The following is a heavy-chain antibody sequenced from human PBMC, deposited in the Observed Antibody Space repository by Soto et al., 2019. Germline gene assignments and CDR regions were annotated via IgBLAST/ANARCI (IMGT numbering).Heavy chain of an antibody. Sequence: GGSLRLSCAASGFTFDDYTMHWVRQAPGKGLEWVSLISWDGGSTYYADSVKGRFTISRDNSKNSLYLQMNSLKTEDTALYYCAKYIGYVDTAMVMDYYYYGMDVWGQGTTVTVSS. CDR1: GFTFDDYT. V-gene: IGHV3-43*01. J-gene: IGHJ6*02. CDR3: AKYIGYVDTAMVMDYYYYGMDV. D-gene: IGHD5-18*01. CDR2: ISWDGGST.